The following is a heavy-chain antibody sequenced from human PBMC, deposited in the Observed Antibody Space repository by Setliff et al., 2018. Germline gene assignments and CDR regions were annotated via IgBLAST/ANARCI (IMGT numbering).Heavy chain of an antibody. J-gene: IGHJ4*02. D-gene: IGHD4-17*01. Sequence: SETLSLTCAVSGGSISSSNWWSWVRQPPGKGLEWIGGFTNSGTTSYISSLKSRLTISVDTSKNQFSLKLSFMTASDTAVYYCASRYAASYRDRIYWGQGKLVTVSS. CDR3: ASRYAASYRDRIY. V-gene: IGHV4-4*02. CDR1: GGSISSSNW. CDR2: FTNSGTT.